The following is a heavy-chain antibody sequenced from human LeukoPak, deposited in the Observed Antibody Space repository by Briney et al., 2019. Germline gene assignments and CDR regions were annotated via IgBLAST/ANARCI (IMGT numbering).Heavy chain of an antibody. CDR3: AKDLTTVTTGLDY. V-gene: IGHV1-69*04. D-gene: IGHD4-17*01. J-gene: IGHJ4*02. CDR2: IIPIFGIA. Sequence: SVKVSCKASGGTFSSYAISWVRQDPGQGLERMGRIIPIFGIANYAQKFQGRVTITADKSTSTAYMELSSLRSEDTALYYCAKDLTTVTTGLDYWGQGTLVTVSS. CDR1: GGTFSSYA.